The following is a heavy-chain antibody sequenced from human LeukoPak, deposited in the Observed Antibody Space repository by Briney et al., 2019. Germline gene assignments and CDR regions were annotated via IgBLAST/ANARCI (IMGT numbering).Heavy chain of an antibody. D-gene: IGHD3-16*01. Sequence: SETLSLTCAANDGFFSGYYWTWLRQPPGKGLEWIGEINHTASTNYNPSLKSRVTISVDAAKHQFSLSLRSVSLADTAVYYCERESWGGHYPSYFDSWGQGTLVTVSA. CDR3: ERESWGGHYPSYFDS. CDR2: INHTAST. J-gene: IGHJ4*02. CDR1: DGFFSGYY. V-gene: IGHV4-34*01.